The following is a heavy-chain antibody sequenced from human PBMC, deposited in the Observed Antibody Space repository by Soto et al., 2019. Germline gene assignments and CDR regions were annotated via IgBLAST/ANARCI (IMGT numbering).Heavy chain of an antibody. CDR2: ISAYNGNT. J-gene: IGHJ2*01. V-gene: IGHV1-18*01. CDR3: ATGRNFFFEAEDGIRDVRSVSAFLLNRSSDL. Sequence: GLEWMGWISAYNGNTNYAQKFQGRVTMTEDTSTDTAYMELSSLRSEDTAVYYCATGRNFFFEAEDGIRDVRSVSAFLLNRSSDL. D-gene: IGHD3-3*01.